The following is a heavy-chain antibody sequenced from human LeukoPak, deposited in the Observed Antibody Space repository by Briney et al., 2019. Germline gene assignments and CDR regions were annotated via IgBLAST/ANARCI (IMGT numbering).Heavy chain of an antibody. J-gene: IGHJ4*02. CDR2: IWYDGSNK. CDR1: GFTFSRYG. V-gene: IGHV3-33*06. CDR3: AKEGGQDR. Sequence: QPGRSLRLSCAASGFTFSRYGMHWVRQAPGKGLEWVAVIWYDGSNKYYADSVKGRFTVSRDNSKNTLYLQMNSLRAEDTAVYYCAKEGGQDRGGQGTLVTVSS. D-gene: IGHD2-15*01.